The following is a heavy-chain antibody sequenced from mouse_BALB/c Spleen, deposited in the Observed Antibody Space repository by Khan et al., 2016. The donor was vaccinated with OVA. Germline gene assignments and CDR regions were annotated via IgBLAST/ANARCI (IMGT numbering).Heavy chain of an antibody. CDR2: ISYSGST. CDR1: GYSITSGYG. Sequence: EVQLQESGPGLVKPSQSLSLTCTVSGYSITSGYGWNWIRQFPGNKLEWMGYISYSGSTNYNQSLKSRISITRDTSKNQFFLQLNSVTTEDRSTYYCARTASITYWCQGTTLTVSS. CDR3: ARTASITY. V-gene: IGHV3-2*02. D-gene: IGHD2-10*02. J-gene: IGHJ2*01.